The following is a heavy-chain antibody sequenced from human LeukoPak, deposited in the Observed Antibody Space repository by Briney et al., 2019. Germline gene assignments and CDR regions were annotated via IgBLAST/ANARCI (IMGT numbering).Heavy chain of an antibody. CDR3: ARIATYCGGDCYYYYGMDV. V-gene: IGHV1-18*01. Sequence: GASVKVSCKASGYTFTSYGISWVRQAPGQGLEWMGWISAYNGNTNYAQKLQGRVTMTTDTSTSTAYMELRSLRSEDTAVYYCARIATYCGGDCYYYYGMDVWGQGTTVTVSS. CDR1: GYTFTSYG. CDR2: ISAYNGNT. D-gene: IGHD2-21*02. J-gene: IGHJ6*02.